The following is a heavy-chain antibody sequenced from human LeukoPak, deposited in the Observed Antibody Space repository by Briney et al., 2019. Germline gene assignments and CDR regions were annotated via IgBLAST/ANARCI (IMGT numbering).Heavy chain of an antibody. J-gene: IGHJ4*02. V-gene: IGHV4-59*01. CDR3: ARVGTYYYGSGSYDY. Sequence: PSETLPLTCTVSGGSISSYYWSWIRQPPGKGLEWIEYIYYSGSTNYNPSLKSRVTISVDTSKNQFSLKLSSVTAADTAVYYCARVGTYYYGSGSYDYWGQGTLVTVSS. CDR2: IYYSGST. D-gene: IGHD3-10*01. CDR1: GGSISSYY.